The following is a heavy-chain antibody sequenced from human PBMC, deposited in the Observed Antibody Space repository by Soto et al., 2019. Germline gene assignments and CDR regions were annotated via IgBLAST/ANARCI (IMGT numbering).Heavy chain of an antibody. CDR2: ISGSGVST. D-gene: IGHD2-2*01. CDR3: AKDRESVVVPDVNMDV. J-gene: IGHJ6*01. Sequence: QPGGSLRLSCAASGFTFSSYSISWVRQAPWKGLEWVSAISGSGVSTYYADSVKGRFTISRDNSKNTLYLQMNSLRAEDTAVYYCAKDRESVVVPDVNMDVWGQRTTVAVCS. CDR1: GFTFSSYS. V-gene: IGHV3-23*01.